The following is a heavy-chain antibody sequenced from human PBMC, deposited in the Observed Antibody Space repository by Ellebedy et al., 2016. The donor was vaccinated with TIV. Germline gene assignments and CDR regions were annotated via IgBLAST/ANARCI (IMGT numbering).Heavy chain of an antibody. Sequence: GESLKISCAASGFTFSSYDMHWVRHATGKGLEWVSAIGTAGDTYYPGSVKGRFTISRENAKNSLYLQLNSLRAGDTAVYYCARGLGTGAFDIWGQGTMVTVSS. J-gene: IGHJ3*02. D-gene: IGHD3-10*01. CDR2: IGTAGDT. CDR3: ARGLGTGAFDI. CDR1: GFTFSSYD. V-gene: IGHV3-13*01.